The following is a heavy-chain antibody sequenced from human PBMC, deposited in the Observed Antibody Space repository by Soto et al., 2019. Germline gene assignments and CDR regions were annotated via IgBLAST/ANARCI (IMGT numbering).Heavy chain of an antibody. CDR3: ARGGSSWSAEYYQH. J-gene: IGHJ1*01. V-gene: IGHV1-18*01. CDR1: GYTFSNYG. D-gene: IGHD6-13*01. CDR2: ISGYNGNT. Sequence: QVQLVQSGAEVKKPGASVKVSCKASGYTFSNYGISWVRQAPGQGPEWVGWISGYNGNTNYAQTIQGRVTMTTDTSTSTAYMELRSLRYDDTAVYYCARGGSSWSAEYYQHWGQGTLVIVSS.